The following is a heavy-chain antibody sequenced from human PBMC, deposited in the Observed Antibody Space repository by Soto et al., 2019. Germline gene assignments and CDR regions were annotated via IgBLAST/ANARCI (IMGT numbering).Heavy chain of an antibody. CDR2: IYSGGST. CDR3: ARDPLYSSGWYFDY. Sequence: PGGSLRLSCAASGFTVSSNYMSWVRQAPGKGLEWVSVIYSGGSTYYADSVKGRFTISRDNSKNTLYLQMNSLRAEDTAVYYCARDPLYSSGWYFDYWGQGTLVTVSS. D-gene: IGHD6-19*01. V-gene: IGHV3-53*01. CDR1: GFTVSSNY. J-gene: IGHJ4*02.